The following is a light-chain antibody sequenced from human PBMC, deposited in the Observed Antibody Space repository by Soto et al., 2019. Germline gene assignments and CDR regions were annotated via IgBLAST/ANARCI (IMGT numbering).Light chain of an antibody. J-gene: IGKJ4*01. CDR2: GAS. CDR3: LQHNSYPLT. Sequence: PGEVVTLSCRASQSVSSSYLTWYQQKPGQAPRLLIYGASTRATSIPARFSGSGSGTDFTLTISSLQPEDFATYYCLQHNSYPLTFAGGTKVDI. V-gene: IGKV3D-7*01. CDR1: QSVSSSY.